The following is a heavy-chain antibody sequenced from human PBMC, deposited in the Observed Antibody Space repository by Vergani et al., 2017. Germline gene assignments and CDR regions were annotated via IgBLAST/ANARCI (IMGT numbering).Heavy chain of an antibody. CDR1: GFTFSSYW. V-gene: IGHV3-7*03. CDR3: ARGTIFGVVMNDDWYFDL. Sequence: EVQLLESGGGLVQPGGSLRLSCAASGFTFSSYWMSWVRQAPGKGLEWVANIKQDGSEKYYVDSVKGRFTISRDNAKNSLYLQMNSLRAEDTAVYYCARGTIFGVVMNDDWYFDLWGRGTLVTVSS. CDR2: IKQDGSEK. D-gene: IGHD3-3*01. J-gene: IGHJ2*01.